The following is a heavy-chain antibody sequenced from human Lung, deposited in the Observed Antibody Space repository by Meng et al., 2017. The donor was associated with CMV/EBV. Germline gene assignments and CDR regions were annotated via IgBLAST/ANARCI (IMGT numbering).Heavy chain of an antibody. CDR2: VYSASGNT. CDR1: GFTFSNYA. V-gene: IGHV3-23*03. D-gene: IGHD6-13*01. Sequence: GGSXRLXCAASGFTFSNYAMSWVRQAPGKGLEWVSVVYSASGNTYYADSVKGRFTVSRDNSKNTLDLQLNSLRTEDTAVYYCAKIHSSSWFFDSWAQGTLVTVSS. CDR3: AKIHSSSWFFDS. J-gene: IGHJ4*02.